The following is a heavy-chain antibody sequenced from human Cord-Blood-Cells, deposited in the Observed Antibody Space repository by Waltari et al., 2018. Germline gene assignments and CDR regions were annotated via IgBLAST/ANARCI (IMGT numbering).Heavy chain of an antibody. Sequence: VQLKQSGAGLLKPSETLSPTSAVYGGSFSGYSWSWIRQPPGKGLEWIGEINHSGSTNYNPSLKSRVTRSVDTSKNQFSLKLSSVTAADAAVYYCAQELGKKAFDIWGQGTMVTVSS. CDR1: GGSFSGYS. CDR3: AQELGKKAFDI. CDR2: INHSGST. D-gene: IGHD7-27*01. V-gene: IGHV4-34*01. J-gene: IGHJ3*02.